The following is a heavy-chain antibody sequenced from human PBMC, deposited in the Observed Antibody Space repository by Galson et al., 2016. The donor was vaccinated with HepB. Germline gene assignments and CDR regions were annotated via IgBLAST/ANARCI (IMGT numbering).Heavy chain of an antibody. CDR1: GFTFSSYA. D-gene: IGHD3-10*01. J-gene: IGHJ4*02. CDR2: ISAASNT. CDR3: ANYLGYGSVRPGYFHS. Sequence: SLRLSCAASGFTFSSYAMSWVRQAPGKGLEWVSVISAASNTYYTDSVKGRFTISKDNSKTTLYLEMNSLRVEDTAVYFCANYLGYGSVRPGYFHSWGQGTLVTVSP. V-gene: IGHV3-23*01.